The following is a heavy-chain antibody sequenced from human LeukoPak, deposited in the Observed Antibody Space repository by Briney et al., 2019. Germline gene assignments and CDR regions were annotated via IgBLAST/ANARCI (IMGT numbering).Heavy chain of an antibody. CDR2: ISYDGSNK. Sequence: PRRSLRLSCAAPGFIFSSYAMHRVRQAPGKGLGRVALISYDGSNKYYADSVKGRFTISRDNSKNTLYLQMNSLRAEDTAVYYCARDRDLFSSVAFDIWGQGTMVTVSS. V-gene: IGHV3-30*04. D-gene: IGHD3-10*01. CDR3: ARDRDLFSSVAFDI. CDR1: GFIFSSYA. J-gene: IGHJ3*02.